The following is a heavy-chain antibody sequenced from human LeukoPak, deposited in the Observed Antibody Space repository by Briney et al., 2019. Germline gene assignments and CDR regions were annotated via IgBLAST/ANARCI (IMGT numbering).Heavy chain of an antibody. Sequence: SETLSLTCAVYGGSFSGYYWSWIRQPPGKGLEWIGKINHSGSTNYNPSLKSRVTISVDTSKNQFSLKLSSVTAADTAVYYCASYRSYGTYYFDYWGQGTLVTVSS. D-gene: IGHD5-18*01. CDR3: ASYRSYGTYYFDY. CDR2: INHSGST. V-gene: IGHV4-34*01. CDR1: GGSFSGYY. J-gene: IGHJ4*02.